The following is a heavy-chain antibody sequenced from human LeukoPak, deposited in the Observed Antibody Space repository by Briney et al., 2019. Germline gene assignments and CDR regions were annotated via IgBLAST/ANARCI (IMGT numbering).Heavy chain of an antibody. D-gene: IGHD3-3*01. CDR2: IIPIFGTA. V-gene: IGHV1-69*13. CDR1: GGTFSSYA. Sequence: ASVKVSCKASGGTFSSYAISWVRQAPGQGLEWMGGIIPIFGTANYAQKFQGRVTITADESTSTAYVELSSLRSEDTAVYYCAREFTNYFDYWGQGTLVTVSS. J-gene: IGHJ4*02. CDR3: AREFTNYFDY.